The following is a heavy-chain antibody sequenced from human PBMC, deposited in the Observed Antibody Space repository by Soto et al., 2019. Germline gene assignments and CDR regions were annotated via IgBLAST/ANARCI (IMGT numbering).Heavy chain of an antibody. CDR2: LSYDGIKK. V-gene: IGHV3-30*18. CDR3: AKDLVGTADVCSPDEDCHYFYGMEV. Sequence: GGSLRLSCAASGFTFSSYGMHWARQAPDKRLEWVAVLSYDGIKKNYGDSVKGRFTISRDNFKNTLYLQMNSLRPEDTAVYYCAKDLVGTADVCSPDEDCHYFYGMEVWGQGTTVTVSS. D-gene: IGHD2-8*02. J-gene: IGHJ6*02. CDR1: GFTFSSYG.